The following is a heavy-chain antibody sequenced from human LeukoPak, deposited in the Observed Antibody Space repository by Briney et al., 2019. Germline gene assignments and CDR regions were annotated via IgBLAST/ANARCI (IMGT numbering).Heavy chain of an antibody. CDR1: GSTFSSYA. CDR3: AKDSVAGRGDY. V-gene: IGHV3-23*01. CDR2: ISGSGGST. J-gene: IGHJ4*02. D-gene: IGHD6-19*01. Sequence: GGSLRLSCAASGSTFSSYAMSWVRQAPGKGLEWVSAISGSGGSTYYADSVKGRFTISRDNSKNTLYLQMNSLRAEDAAVYYCAKDSVAGRGDYWGQGTLVTVSS.